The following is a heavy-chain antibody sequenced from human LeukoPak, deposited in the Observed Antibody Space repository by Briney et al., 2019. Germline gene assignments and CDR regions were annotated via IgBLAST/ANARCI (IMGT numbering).Heavy chain of an antibody. CDR1: VAPSVVVTT. Sequence: PSETLSPPALSLVAPSVVVTTGAGSASPQGRGWTGLGVSNPSLRSRVTTSVDTSKNQFSLKLSSVTAADTAVYYCARHLSGFGELFGSPEFDYWGQGTLVTVSS. V-gene: IGHV4-39*01. D-gene: IGHD3-10*01. CDR3: ARHLSGFGELFGSPEFDY. CDR2: S. J-gene: IGHJ4*02.